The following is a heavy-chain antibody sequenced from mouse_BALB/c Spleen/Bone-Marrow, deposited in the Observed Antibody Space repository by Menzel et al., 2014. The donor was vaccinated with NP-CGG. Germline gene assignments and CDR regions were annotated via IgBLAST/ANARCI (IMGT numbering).Heavy chain of an antibody. CDR2: VDPANGNT. Sequence: VQLKQSGAELVKPGASVKLSCTASDFNIKDTYMHWVKQRPEQGLEWIGRVDPANGNTKYDPKFQGKATITADTSSNTAHLQLSSLTSEDTAVYYCARYRLGTYFDYWGQGTTLTVSS. CDR1: DFNIKDTY. D-gene: IGHD2-14*01. CDR3: ARYRLGTYFDY. V-gene: IGHV14-3*02. J-gene: IGHJ2*01.